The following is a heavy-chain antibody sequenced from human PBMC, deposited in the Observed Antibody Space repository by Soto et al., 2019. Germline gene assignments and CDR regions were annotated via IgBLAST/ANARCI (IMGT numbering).Heavy chain of an antibody. D-gene: IGHD2-15*01. Sequence: ATHRVSKNPGKGLEWGATISGGGDAPFFADSVRRRFTISRDNSKNTVTLQMNNLGVDDTAVYFCACKVAEDTSRHDYWYFDLRGRGTPVTVSS. CDR2: ISGGGDAP. V-gene: IGHV3-23*01. CDR1: A. CDR3: ACKVAEDTSRHDYWYFDL. J-gene: IGHJ2*01.